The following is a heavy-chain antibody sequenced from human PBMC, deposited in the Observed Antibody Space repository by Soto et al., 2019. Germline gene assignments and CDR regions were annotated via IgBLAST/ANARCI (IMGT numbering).Heavy chain of an antibody. CDR1: GFTFSSYS. Sequence: EVQLVESGGGLVQPGGSPRLSCAASGFTFSSYSMNWVRQAPGKGLEWVSYISSSSSTIYYADSVKGRFTISRDNAKNSLYLQMNSLRDEDTAVYYCARGMSTQANWFDPWGQGTLVTVSS. CDR2: ISSSSSTI. J-gene: IGHJ5*02. CDR3: ARGMSTQANWFDP. D-gene: IGHD1-1*01. V-gene: IGHV3-48*02.